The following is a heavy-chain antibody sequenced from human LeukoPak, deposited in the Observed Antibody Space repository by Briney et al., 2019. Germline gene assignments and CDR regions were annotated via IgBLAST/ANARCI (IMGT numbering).Heavy chain of an antibody. CDR1: GGTFSSYA. D-gene: IGHD3-10*01. CDR3: ARARITMVRGVIAFDY. J-gene: IGHJ4*02. Sequence: ASVKVSCKASGGTFSSYAISWVRQAPGQGLEWMGGIIPIFGTANYAQKVQGRVTITTDEYTSTAYMELSSLRSEDTAVYYCARARITMVRGVIAFDYWGQGTLVTVSS. V-gene: IGHV1-69*05. CDR2: IIPIFGTA.